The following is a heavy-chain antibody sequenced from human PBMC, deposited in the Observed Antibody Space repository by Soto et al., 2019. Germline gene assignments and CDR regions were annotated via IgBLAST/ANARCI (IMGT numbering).Heavy chain of an antibody. V-gene: IGHV4-59*01. CDR1: GGSMSSYY. Sequence: SETLSLTCTVSGGSMSSYYWSWIRQPPGKGPEWIGYIYYSGSTNYNPSLKSRVTMSVDTPKNQFSLKLSSVTAADTAVYYCARRGYGPGFPYYYGMDVWGQGTTVTVSS. D-gene: IGHD3-10*01. CDR2: IYYSGST. J-gene: IGHJ6*02. CDR3: ARRGYGPGFPYYYGMDV.